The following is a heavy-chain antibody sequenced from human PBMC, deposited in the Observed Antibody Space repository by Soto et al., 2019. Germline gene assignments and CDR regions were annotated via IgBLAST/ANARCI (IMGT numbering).Heavy chain of an antibody. CDR3: ASIDSSGWHGFDY. CDR1: GFTFSSHG. CDR2: IWYDGSNK. D-gene: IGHD6-19*01. J-gene: IGHJ4*02. Sequence: SGGSLRLSCAASGFTFSSHGMHWVRQAPGKGLEWVAVIWYDGSNKYYADSVKGRFTISRDNSKNTLYLQMNSLRAEDTAVYYCASIDSSGWHGFDYWGQGTLVTVSS. V-gene: IGHV3-33*01.